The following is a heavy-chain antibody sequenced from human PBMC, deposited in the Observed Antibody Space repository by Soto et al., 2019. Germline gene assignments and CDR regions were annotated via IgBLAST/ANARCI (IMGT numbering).Heavy chain of an antibody. V-gene: IGHV4-59*08. CDR2: IYYSGST. CDR1: GGSISSYY. Sequence: QVQLQESGPVLVKPAETLSLTCTVSGGSISSYYWSWIRQPPRKGLEWIGYIYYSGSTNYNPSLKSRVTISVDTSKNQCSLKLSSVTAADTAVYYCARHHRYCSGGSCYCFDIWGQGTMVTVAS. D-gene: IGHD2-15*01. J-gene: IGHJ3*02. CDR3: ARHHRYCSGGSCYCFDI.